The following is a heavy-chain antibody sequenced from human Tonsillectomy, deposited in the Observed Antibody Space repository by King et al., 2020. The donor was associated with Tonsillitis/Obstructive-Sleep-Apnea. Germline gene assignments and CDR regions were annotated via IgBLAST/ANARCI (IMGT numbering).Heavy chain of an antibody. Sequence: QVQLQQWGAGLLKTSETLSLTCAVYGGSFRGYYWGWVRQPPGKGLEWSGEINHSGSTNYNPSLKRRVTISVDTSKNQFSQKLSYVTAANTAVHYCAVYCSSTRCGYFDYWGQGTLVTVSS. CDR1: GGSFRGYY. D-gene: IGHD2-2*01. J-gene: IGHJ4*02. V-gene: IGHV4-34*01. CDR2: INHSGST. CDR3: AVYCSSTRCGYFDY.